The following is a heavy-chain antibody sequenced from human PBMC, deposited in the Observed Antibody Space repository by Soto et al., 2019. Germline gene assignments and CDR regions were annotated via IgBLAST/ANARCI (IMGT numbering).Heavy chain of an antibody. CDR3: AHKGGRGAGMDV. Sequence: ASVKVSCKASGYTFTSYDINWVRQATGQGLEWMGWMNPNSANTDYAQKFQGRVTITKDTSKNQVVLTMTNMDPVDTATYYCAHKGGRGAGMDVWGQGTTVTVSS. J-gene: IGHJ6*02. D-gene: IGHD2-15*01. V-gene: IGHV1-8*01. CDR1: GYTFTSYD. CDR2: MNPNSANT.